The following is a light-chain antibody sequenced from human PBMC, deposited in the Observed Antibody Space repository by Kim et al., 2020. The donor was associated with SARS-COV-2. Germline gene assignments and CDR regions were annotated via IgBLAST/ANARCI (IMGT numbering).Light chain of an antibody. CDR3: QEYTSSPPYT. Sequence: SPGERATLSCRASQSVGSNYLAWYQQKPGQAPRLLIYGASNRATGIPDRFGGSGSGTDFTLTIGRLEPEDFVVYYCQEYTSSPPYTFGQGTKLEI. V-gene: IGKV3-20*01. CDR2: GAS. CDR1: QSVGSNY. J-gene: IGKJ2*01.